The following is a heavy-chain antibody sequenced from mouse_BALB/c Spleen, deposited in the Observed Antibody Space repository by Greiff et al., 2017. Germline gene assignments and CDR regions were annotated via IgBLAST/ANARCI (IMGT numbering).Heavy chain of an antibody. V-gene: IGHV1-18*01. CDR3: ARWGCLRRENYYAMDY. CDR2: INPNNGGT. CDR1: GYTFTDYS. Sequence: VQLQQSGPELVKPGASVKISCKASGYTFTDYSMDWVKQSPGKSLEWIGDINPNNGGTNYKQKFKGKATLTVDKSSSTAYMELSSLTSEDTAVYYCARWGCLRRENYYAMDYWGQGTSVTVSS. D-gene: IGHD2-2*01. J-gene: IGHJ4*01.